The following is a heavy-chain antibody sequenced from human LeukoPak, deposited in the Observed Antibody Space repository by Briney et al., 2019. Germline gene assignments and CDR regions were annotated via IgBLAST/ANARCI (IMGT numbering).Heavy chain of an antibody. CDR3: ARMTSSGWYREDY. CDR1: GGSISSYY. V-gene: IGHV4-59*12. CDR2: IYYSGST. J-gene: IGHJ4*02. Sequence: PSETLSLTCTVSGGSISSYYWSWIRQPPGKGLEWIGYIYYSGSTNYNPSLKSRVTISVDTSKNQFSLKLSSVTAADTAVYYCARMTSSGWYREDYWGQGTLVTVSS. D-gene: IGHD6-19*01.